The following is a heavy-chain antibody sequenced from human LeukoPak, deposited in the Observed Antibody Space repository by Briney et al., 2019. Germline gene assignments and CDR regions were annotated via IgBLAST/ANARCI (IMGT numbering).Heavy chain of an antibody. CDR2: IYHSGST. Sequence: PSETLSLTCAVSGYSISSGYYWGWIRQPPGKGLEWIGSIYHSGSTYYNPSLKSRVTISVDTSKNQFSLKLSSVTAADTAVYYCARRGGSRYSGSYYRIDAFDIWGQGTMVTVSS. CDR1: GYSISSGYY. D-gene: IGHD1-26*01. V-gene: IGHV4-38-2*01. J-gene: IGHJ3*02. CDR3: ARRGGSRYSGSYYRIDAFDI.